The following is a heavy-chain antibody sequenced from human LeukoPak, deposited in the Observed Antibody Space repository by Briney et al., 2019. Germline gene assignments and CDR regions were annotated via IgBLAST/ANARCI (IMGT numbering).Heavy chain of an antibody. V-gene: IGHV3-23*01. CDR3: AKAPLVTGITGY. CDR2: ICGGGPT. D-gene: IGHD1-20*01. J-gene: IGHJ4*02. Sequence: GGSLRLSCAASGFTFSSYAMSWVRQAPGKGLEWISTICGGGPTYYADSMKDRVTISRDNSKNTLYLRMNSLRAEDTAVYFCAKAPLVTGITGYWGQGTLVTVSS. CDR1: GFTFSSYA.